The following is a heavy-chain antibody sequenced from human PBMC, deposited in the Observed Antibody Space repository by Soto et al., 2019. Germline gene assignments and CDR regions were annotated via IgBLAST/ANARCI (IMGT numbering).Heavy chain of an antibody. J-gene: IGHJ4*02. CDR2: IYHSGST. CDR3: ARGNTPTGTTSPFDY. V-gene: IGHV4-30-2*01. CDR1: GGSISSGGYS. D-gene: IGHD1-1*01. Sequence: SETLSLTCAVSGGSISSGGYSWSWIRQPPGKGLEWIGYIYHSGSTYYNPSLKSRVTISVDRSKNQFSLKLSSVTAADTAVYYCARGNTPTGTTSPFDYWGQGTLVTVSS.